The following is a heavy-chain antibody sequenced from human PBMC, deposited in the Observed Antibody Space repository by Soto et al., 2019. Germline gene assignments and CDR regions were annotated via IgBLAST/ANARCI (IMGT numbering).Heavy chain of an antibody. V-gene: IGHV4-30-4*01. J-gene: IGHJ4*02. CDR3: ARQGSGSSWPKFVAY. Sequence: SETLSLTCTLSRASIISPDSYSPWTRQHPGKGLEWIGHIYYSATTNYNPSLKSRVTISVETSKNQCSLKLSSVTAADTAVYYCARQGSGSSWPKFVAYWGQGTLVTVSS. D-gene: IGHD6-13*01. CDR2: IYYSATT. CDR1: RASIISPDSY.